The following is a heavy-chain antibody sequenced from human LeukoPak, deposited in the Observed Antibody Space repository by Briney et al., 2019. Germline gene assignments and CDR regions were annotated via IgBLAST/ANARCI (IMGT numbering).Heavy chain of an antibody. CDR1: GFTFSSYS. J-gene: IGHJ4*02. D-gene: IGHD4-17*01. CDR2: ISSSSSYI. V-gene: IGHV3-21*01. CDR3: ARARPDGDYVIDY. Sequence: GSLRLSCAASGFTFSSYSMNWVRQAPGKGLEWVSSISSSSSYIYYADSVKGRFTISRDNAKNSLYLQMNSLRAEDTAVYYCARARPDGDYVIDYWGQGTLVTVSS.